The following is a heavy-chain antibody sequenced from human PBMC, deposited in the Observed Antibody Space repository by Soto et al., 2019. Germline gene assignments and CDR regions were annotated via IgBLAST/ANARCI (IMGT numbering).Heavy chain of an antibody. Sequence: QVQLVESGGGGVQPGRSLRLSCAASGFTFRSYGIHWVRQAPGKGLEWVAVISYDGSNKYYADSVKGRFTISRDNSKNTLYLQMNSLRAEDTAVYYCAKEEYSRAYYFDYWGQGTMVTVSS. CDR1: GFTFRSYG. CDR2: ISYDGSNK. J-gene: IGHJ4*02. D-gene: IGHD6-6*01. CDR3: AKEEYSRAYYFDY. V-gene: IGHV3-30*18.